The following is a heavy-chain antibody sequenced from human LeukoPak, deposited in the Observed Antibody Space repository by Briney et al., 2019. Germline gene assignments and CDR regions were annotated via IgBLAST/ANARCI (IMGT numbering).Heavy chain of an antibody. CDR3: ARADNLVVPAAPLD. Sequence: GESLKISCKGSGYTFTSYWIGWVRQMPGKGLEWMGIIYPVDSDTRYSPSFEGQVTISVDKFINTAYLQWSSLKASDTAMYYCARADNLVVPAAPLDWGQGTLVTVSS. CDR2: IYPVDSDT. D-gene: IGHD2-2*01. V-gene: IGHV5-51*01. J-gene: IGHJ4*02. CDR1: GYTFTSYW.